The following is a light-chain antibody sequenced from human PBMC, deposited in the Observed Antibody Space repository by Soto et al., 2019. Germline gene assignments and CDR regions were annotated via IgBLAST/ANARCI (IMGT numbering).Light chain of an antibody. Sequence: EIVLTQSPGTLSLSPGERATLSCRASQRVSSSYLAWYQQKPGQTPRLLIYGASTRATGIPDRFIGSGSRTDFTLTISRLEPEDFAVYYCQQYGSSPPYTFGQGTKLEIK. CDR2: GAS. V-gene: IGKV3-20*01. CDR3: QQYGSSPPYT. CDR1: QRVSSSY. J-gene: IGKJ2*01.